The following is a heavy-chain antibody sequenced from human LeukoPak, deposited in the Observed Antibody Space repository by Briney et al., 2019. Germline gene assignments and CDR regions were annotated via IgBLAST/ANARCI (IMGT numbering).Heavy chain of an antibody. D-gene: IGHD4-23*01. CDR2: ISYDGSNK. V-gene: IGHV3-30*18. J-gene: IGHJ4*02. CDR1: GFTFSNYG. CDR3: AKDGNWAYFDY. Sequence: PGRSLRLSCAASGFTFSNYGMHWVRQAPGKGLEWVAIISYDGSNKYYADSVQGRFTISRDNSKNTLCLQMNSLRAEDTAVYYCAKDGNWAYFDYWGQGTLVT.